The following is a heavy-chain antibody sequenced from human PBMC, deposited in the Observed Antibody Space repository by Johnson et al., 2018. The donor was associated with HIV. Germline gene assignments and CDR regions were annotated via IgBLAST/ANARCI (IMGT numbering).Heavy chain of an antibody. V-gene: IGHV3-7*05. CDR1: AFTFSNYW. J-gene: IGHJ3*02. CDR3: ARERPRDAFDI. Sequence: EKLVESGGGFVQPGGSLRLSCAASAFTFSNYWMSWVRQAPGKGLEWVANIKQDGSETYYVDSVKGRFTISRDNAKNSLDLQMNSLRAEDTAVYYCARERPRDAFDIWGQGTMVTVSS. CDR2: IKQDGSET.